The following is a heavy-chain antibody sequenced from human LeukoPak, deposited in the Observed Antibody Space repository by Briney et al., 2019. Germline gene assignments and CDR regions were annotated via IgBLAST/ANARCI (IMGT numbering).Heavy chain of an antibody. J-gene: IGHJ5*02. V-gene: IGHV4-4*07. CDR2: IYTSGST. D-gene: IGHD2-2*01. Sequence: KASETLSLTCTVSGGSISSYYWSWIRQPAGKGLEWIGRIYTSGSTNYNPSLKSRVTMSVDTSKNQFSLKLSSVTAADTAAYYCARDHIVVVPAASGNWFDPWGQGTLVTVSS. CDR1: GGSISSYY. CDR3: ARDHIVVVPAASGNWFDP.